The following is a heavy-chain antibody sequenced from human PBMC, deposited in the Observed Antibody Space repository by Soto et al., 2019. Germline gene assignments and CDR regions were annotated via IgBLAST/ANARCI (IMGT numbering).Heavy chain of an antibody. CDR1: GFTFSSYS. J-gene: IGHJ2*01. CDR2: ISSSSSTI. Sequence: PGGSLRLSCAASGFTFSSYSMNWVRQAPGKGLEWVSYISSSSSTIYYADSVKGRFTISRDNAKNSLYLQMNSLRDEDTAVYYCAIGFHDHGDSEQSDFSCPRSFD. V-gene: IGHV3-48*02. CDR3: AIGFHDHGDSEQSDFSCPRSFD. D-gene: IGHD4-17*01.